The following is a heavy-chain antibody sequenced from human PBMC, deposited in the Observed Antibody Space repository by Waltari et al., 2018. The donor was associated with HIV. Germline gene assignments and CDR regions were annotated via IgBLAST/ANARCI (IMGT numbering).Heavy chain of an antibody. CDR2: IKQGGSGK. CDR3: ARDRHYDILTGSYFDY. J-gene: IGHJ4*02. D-gene: IGHD3-9*01. Sequence: EVQLVESGGGLVQPGGSLRLSCAASGFTLSSYWMSWVRQAPGRGLGWGANIKQGGSGKYYVDSVKDRFTISRDNAKNSLYLQMNSLRAEDTAVYYCARDRHYDILTGSYFDYWGQGTLVTVSS. CDR1: GFTLSSYW. V-gene: IGHV3-7*01.